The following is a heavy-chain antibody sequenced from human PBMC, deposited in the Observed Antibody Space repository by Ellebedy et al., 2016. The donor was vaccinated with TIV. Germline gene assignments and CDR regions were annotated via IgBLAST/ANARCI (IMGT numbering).Heavy chain of an antibody. D-gene: IGHD4-23*01. J-gene: IGHJ4*02. CDR2: TYPGYSDT. V-gene: IGHV5-51*01. CDR3: ARFGWGDYGGNFIWY. Sequence: GESLKISCKGSGYSFTSYWIGWVRQMPGKGLEWMGVTYPGYSDTRYSPSFHGQVTISADKSISTAYLQWSSLKASDPAMYYCARFGWGDYGGNFIWYWGQGTLVTVSS. CDR1: GYSFTSYW.